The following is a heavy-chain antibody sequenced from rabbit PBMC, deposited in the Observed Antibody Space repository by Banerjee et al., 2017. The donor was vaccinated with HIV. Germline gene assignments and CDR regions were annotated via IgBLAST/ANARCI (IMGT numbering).Heavy chain of an antibody. CDR3: ARGAAGYAGYGDANL. Sequence: QEQLEESGGDLVKPEGSLTLTCTASGFSFSSGYDMCWVRQAPGKGLEWIACIYAGVSGSTYYASWAKGRFTISKISSTTVTLQMTSLTAADTATYFCARGAAGYAGYGDANLWGQGTLVTVS. CDR1: GFSFSSGYD. D-gene: IGHD7-1*01. V-gene: IGHV1S45*01. CDR2: IYAGVSGST. J-gene: IGHJ4*01.